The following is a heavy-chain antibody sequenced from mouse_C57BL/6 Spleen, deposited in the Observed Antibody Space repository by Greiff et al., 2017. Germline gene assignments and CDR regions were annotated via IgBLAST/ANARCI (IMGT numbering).Heavy chain of an antibody. D-gene: IGHD1-1*01. Sequence: EVKVVESGGGLVKPGGSLKLSCAASGFTFSSYAMSWVRQTPEKRLEWVATISDGGSYTYYPDNVKGRFTISRDNAKNNLYLQMSHLKSEDTAMYYCARDGYYGSPPWFAYWGQGTLVTVSA. CDR1: GFTFSSYA. V-gene: IGHV5-4*01. J-gene: IGHJ3*01. CDR2: ISDGGSYT. CDR3: ARDGYYGSPPWFAY.